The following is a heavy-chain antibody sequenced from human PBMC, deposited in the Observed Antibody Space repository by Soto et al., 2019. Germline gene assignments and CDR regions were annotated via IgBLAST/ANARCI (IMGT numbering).Heavy chain of an antibody. CDR1: GFTFSSYW. J-gene: IGHJ6*03. V-gene: IGHV3-74*01. D-gene: IGHD3-10*01. CDR3: VRGASGRYYPDV. Sequence: EVQLVESGGGLVQPGGSLRLSCAASGFTFSSYWIHWVRQGPGKGLVWVSRINTDASRTNYADSVKGRFTISRDNAKKTVYLQVNSLRDKDTALYFCVRGASGRYYPDVWGKGTTVTVSS. CDR2: INTDASRT.